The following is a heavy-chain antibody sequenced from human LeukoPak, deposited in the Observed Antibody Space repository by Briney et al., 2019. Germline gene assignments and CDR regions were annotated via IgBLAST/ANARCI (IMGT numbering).Heavy chain of an antibody. J-gene: IGHJ4*02. D-gene: IGHD3-3*01. CDR2: IKQDGSEK. Sequence: SGGSLRLSCAASGIIMTKYWMTWVRQVPGKGLEWVATIKQDGSEKYYVDSAKGRFTISRDNAKSSLSLQMNSLRVDDTAVYYCARDASALHWGQGARVTVSS. V-gene: IGHV3-7*01. CDR3: ARDASALH. CDR1: GIIMTKYW.